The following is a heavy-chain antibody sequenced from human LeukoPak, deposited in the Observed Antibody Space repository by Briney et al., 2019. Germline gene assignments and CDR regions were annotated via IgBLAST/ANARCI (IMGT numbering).Heavy chain of an antibody. D-gene: IGHD3-16*01. J-gene: IGHJ6*04. CDR2: ISGSGGST. Sequence: GGPVRLFCGPSGLNLSSYALLWVRQAPGRGLDWVSAISGSGGSTYYADSVKGRFTISRDNSKNALYLQMNSLRAEDTAVYCSPNDYASGLWGKGTTVTVSS. CDR1: GLNLSSYA. V-gene: IGHV3-23*01. CDR3: PNDYASGL.